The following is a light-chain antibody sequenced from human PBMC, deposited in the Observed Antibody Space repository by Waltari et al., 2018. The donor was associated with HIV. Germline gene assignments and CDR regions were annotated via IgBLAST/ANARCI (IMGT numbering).Light chain of an antibody. CDR2: YNN. Sequence: QSVLTQPPSVSAAPGQKVTISCSGSSSNIGNNYVSWYQKLPGTAPKLLIYYNNKRPSGIPDRFSGSKSGPSATLGITGLQTGDEADYYCGTWDSGLSAVVFGGGTKLTVL. V-gene: IGLV1-51*01. J-gene: IGLJ3*02. CDR3: GTWDSGLSAVV. CDR1: SSNIGNNY.